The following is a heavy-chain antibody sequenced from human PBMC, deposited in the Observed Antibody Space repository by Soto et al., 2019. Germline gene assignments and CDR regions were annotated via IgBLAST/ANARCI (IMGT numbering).Heavy chain of an antibody. V-gene: IGHV3-23*01. CDR3: AKDSTHYYDSSGYYWFDY. D-gene: IGHD3-22*01. CDR2: ISGSGGST. J-gene: IGHJ4*02. Sequence: GGSLRLSCAASGFTFSSYAMSWVRQAPGKGLEWVSAISGSGGSTYYADSVKGRFTISRDNSKNTLYLQMNSLRAEDTAVYYCAKDSTHYYDSSGYYWFDYWGQGTLVTVSS. CDR1: GFTFSSYA.